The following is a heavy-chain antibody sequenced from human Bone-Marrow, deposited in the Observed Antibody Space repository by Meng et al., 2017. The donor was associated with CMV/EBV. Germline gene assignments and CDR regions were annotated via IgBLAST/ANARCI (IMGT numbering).Heavy chain of an antibody. V-gene: IGHV4-34*01. CDR1: GGSFSGYH. D-gene: IGHD2-2*01. Sequence: SQTLSLTCAVYGGSFSGYHWSWIRQSPGKGLEWIGEINHGGYTNYCPSLKSRVTISVDTSQNQFSRKLSSGNAADTAVYYCARLGDGSSLYCCNSSRYDYWGQGTLVTVAS. CDR3: ARLGDGSSLYCCNSSRYDY. CDR2: INHGGYT. J-gene: IGHJ4*02.